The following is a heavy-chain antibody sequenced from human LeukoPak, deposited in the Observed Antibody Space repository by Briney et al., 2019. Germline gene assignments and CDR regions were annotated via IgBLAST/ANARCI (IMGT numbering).Heavy chain of an antibody. V-gene: IGHV4-39*07. Sequence: SETLSLTCTVSGGSISSSSYYWGWIRQPPGKGLEWIGSIYYSGSTYYNPSLKSRVTISVDTSKNQFSLKLSSVTAADTAVYYCARGLYCSGGSCYSYWYFDLWGRGTLVTVSS. D-gene: IGHD2-15*01. CDR2: IYYSGST. CDR1: GGSISSSSYY. CDR3: ARGLYCSGGSCYSYWYFDL. J-gene: IGHJ2*01.